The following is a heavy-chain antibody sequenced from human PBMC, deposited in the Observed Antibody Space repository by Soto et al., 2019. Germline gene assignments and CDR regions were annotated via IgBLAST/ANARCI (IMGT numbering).Heavy chain of an antibody. CDR2: TRNKANSYTT. CDR3: AREPRRDGYNYWYFDL. Sequence: PVGSLRLSCAASGFTFRDHYMDWVRQAPGKGLEWVGRTRNKANSYTTEYAASVKGRFTISRDDSKNSLYLQMNSLKTEDTAVYYCAREPRRDGYNYWYFDLWGRGTLVTVSS. V-gene: IGHV3-72*01. D-gene: IGHD5-12*01. J-gene: IGHJ2*01. CDR1: GFTFRDHY.